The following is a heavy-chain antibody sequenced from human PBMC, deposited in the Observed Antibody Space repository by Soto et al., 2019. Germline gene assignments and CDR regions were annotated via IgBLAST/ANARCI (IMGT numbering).Heavy chain of an antibody. CDR2: IYYSGTT. CDR1: GGSISSYY. CDR3: ARYNGTYYVY. J-gene: IGHJ4*02. V-gene: IGHV4-59*01. Sequence: QVQLQESGPGLVKPSETLSLTCTVSGGSISSYYGTWIRQPPGKGLEWIGFIYYSGTTSYNPSLKSRVTISVDTSKNQFSLKLNSVTAADTPVYYCARYNGTYYVYWGQGTLVTVSS. D-gene: IGHD1-26*01.